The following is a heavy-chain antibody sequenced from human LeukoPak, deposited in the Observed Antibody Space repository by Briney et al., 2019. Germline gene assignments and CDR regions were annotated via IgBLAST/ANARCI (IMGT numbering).Heavy chain of an antibody. CDR1: GYTFTGYY. Sequence: VASVKVSCKASGYTFTGYYMHWVRQAPGQGLEWMGWINPNSGGTLYAQKFQGRVTMTRDMSTTTDYMEMSSLRSEDTAVYYCARDNSVGDIAWWFDPWGQGTLVTVSS. J-gene: IGHJ5*02. CDR3: ARDNSVGDIAWWFDP. CDR2: INPNSGGT. V-gene: IGHV1-2*02. D-gene: IGHD3-16*02.